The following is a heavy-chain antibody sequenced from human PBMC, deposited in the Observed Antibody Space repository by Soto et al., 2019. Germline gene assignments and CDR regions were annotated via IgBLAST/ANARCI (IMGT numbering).Heavy chain of an antibody. CDR3: ARLSSSGFVFDN. D-gene: IGHD6-25*01. V-gene: IGHV4-39*01. J-gene: IGHJ4*02. CDR1: GDSISSTSRY. Sequence: SETLSLTCTVSGDSISSTSRYWGWIRQPPGKGLEWIGKIYHSGHTYYNPSLKSRVTLSVGTSQNQFSLKLTSVTAADTAVYYCARLSSSGFVFDNWGQGTLVTVSS. CDR2: IYHSGHT.